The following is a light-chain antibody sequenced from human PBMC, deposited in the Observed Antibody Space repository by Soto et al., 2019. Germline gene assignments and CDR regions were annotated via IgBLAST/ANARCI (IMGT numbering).Light chain of an antibody. CDR2: DIN. Sequence: QAVVTQEPSLTVSPGGTVTLTWGSSTGTVTSGHYPYWFQVKPGQAPRTLLYDINNKHSWTPARFSGSLLGGKAALTLSGAQPEDEADYYCMLSYSGPSIFGGGTRLTVL. V-gene: IGLV7-46*01. CDR3: MLSYSGPSI. J-gene: IGLJ7*01. CDR1: TGTVTSGHY.